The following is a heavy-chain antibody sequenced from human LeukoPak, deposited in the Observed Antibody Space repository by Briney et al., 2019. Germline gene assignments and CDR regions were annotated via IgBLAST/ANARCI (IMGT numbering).Heavy chain of an antibody. Sequence: SETLSLTCSVSGASISSGTYSWGWIRQSPGKGLEWIASIHYVANSRVTISVDASKNRFSLELNSVTAADTAVYYCASGVGAGATDYWGQGIHVTVSS. CDR1: GASISSGTYS. CDR3: ASGVGAGATDY. J-gene: IGHJ4*02. CDR2: IHYV. V-gene: IGHV4-39*07. D-gene: IGHD4/OR15-4a*01.